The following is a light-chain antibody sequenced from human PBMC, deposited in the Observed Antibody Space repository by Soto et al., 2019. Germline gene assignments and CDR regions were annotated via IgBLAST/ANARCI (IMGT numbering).Light chain of an antibody. CDR2: DAY. V-gene: IGKV1-33*01. J-gene: IGKJ4*01. CDR3: QQYDNMPLT. Sequence: DIQMTQSPSPLSASVGDRVTITSQASQDIGIYLNWYQQKPGKAPALLIYDAYTLETGVPSRFSGSGFGTDFSFTINSLQPEDIATYYCQQYDNMPLTFGGGTKLEIK. CDR1: QDIGIY.